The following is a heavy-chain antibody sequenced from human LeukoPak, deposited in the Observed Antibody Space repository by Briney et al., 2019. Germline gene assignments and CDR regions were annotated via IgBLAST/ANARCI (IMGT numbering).Heavy chain of an antibody. CDR2: FDPEDGET. Sequence: VASVTVSCKVSGYTLTELSMHWVRQTPGKGLEGMGGFDPEDGETIYAQKFQGRVTMTEDTSTDTAYMELSSLRSEDTAVYYCATAKVVVMGILRYWGQGTLVTVSS. J-gene: IGHJ4*02. CDR1: GYTLTELS. V-gene: IGHV1-24*01. CDR3: ATAKVVVMGILRY. D-gene: IGHD3-22*01.